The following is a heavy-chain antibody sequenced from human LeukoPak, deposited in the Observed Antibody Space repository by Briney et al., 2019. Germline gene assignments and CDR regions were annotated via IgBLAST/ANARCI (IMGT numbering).Heavy chain of an antibody. CDR2: IYTSGST. CDR1: GGSMSGHY. Sequence: SETLSLTCTVSGGSMSGHYWSWIRQPAGKGLEWIGRIYTSGSTNYNPSLKSRVTISVDTSKNQFSLKLSSVTAADTAVYYCAGSARYDFWSGYSGRDAFDIWGQGTMVTVSS. D-gene: IGHD3-3*01. J-gene: IGHJ3*02. CDR3: AGSARYDFWSGYSGRDAFDI. V-gene: IGHV4-4*07.